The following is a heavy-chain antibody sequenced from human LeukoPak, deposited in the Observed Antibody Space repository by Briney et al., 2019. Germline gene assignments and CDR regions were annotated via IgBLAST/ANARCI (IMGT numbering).Heavy chain of an antibody. J-gene: IGHJ4*02. Sequence: ASVTVSCKASGYTFTCYYMHWVRQAPGQGLEWMGWINPNSGGTNYAQKFQGRVTMTRDTSISTAYMELSRLRSDDTAVYYCARGRKGREIVVVITSSFDYWGQGTLVTVSS. CDR1: GYTFTCYY. D-gene: IGHD3-22*01. CDR3: ARGRKGREIVVVITSSFDY. V-gene: IGHV1-2*02. CDR2: INPNSGGT.